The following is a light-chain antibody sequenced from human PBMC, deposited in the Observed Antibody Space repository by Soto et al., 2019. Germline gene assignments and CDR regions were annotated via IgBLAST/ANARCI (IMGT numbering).Light chain of an antibody. J-gene: IGLJ2*01. CDR1: NSDVGGYNY. Sequence: QSALTQPPSASGSPGQSVTISCTGTNSDVGGYNYVSWYQQHPGKAPKLMIYEVSKRPSGVPDRFSGSKSGNTASLTVSGLQAEDEADYYCSSYAGNNVVFGGGTKLTVL. V-gene: IGLV2-8*01. CDR3: SSYAGNNVV. CDR2: EVS.